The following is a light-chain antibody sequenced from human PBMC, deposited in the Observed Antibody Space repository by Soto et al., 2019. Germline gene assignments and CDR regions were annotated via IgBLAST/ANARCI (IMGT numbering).Light chain of an antibody. CDR3: SSDTSSSIYVV. Sequence: QSVLTQPASVSGSPGQSITISCTGTSSDVGGYNYVSWYQQHPGKAPKLMIYDVSNRPSGVSNRFSGSKSGNTASLTISGLQAEDEADYYCSSDTSSSIYVVFGGGTKLTVL. CDR2: DVS. V-gene: IGLV2-14*01. J-gene: IGLJ2*01. CDR1: SSDVGGYNY.